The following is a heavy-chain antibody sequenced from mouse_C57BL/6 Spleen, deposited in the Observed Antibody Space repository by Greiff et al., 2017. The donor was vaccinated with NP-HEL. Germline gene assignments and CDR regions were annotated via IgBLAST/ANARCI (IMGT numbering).Heavy chain of an antibody. Sequence: VQLQQSGPELVKPGASVKISCKASGYAFSSSWMNWVKQRPGKGLEWIGRIYPGDGDTNYNGKFKGKATLTADKSSSTAYMQLRSLTSEDSAVYFCARDDSNYGDYWGQGTTLTVSS. D-gene: IGHD2-5*01. V-gene: IGHV1-82*01. CDR1: GYAFSSSW. J-gene: IGHJ2*01. CDR2: IYPGDGDT. CDR3: ARDDSNYGDY.